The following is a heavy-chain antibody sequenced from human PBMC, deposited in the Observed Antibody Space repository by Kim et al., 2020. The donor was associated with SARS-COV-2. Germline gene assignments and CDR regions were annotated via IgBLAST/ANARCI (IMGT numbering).Heavy chain of an antibody. CDR3: AKDRRSRHNLWFGESPGFDP. Sequence: GGSLRLSCAASGFTFSSYAMGWVRQAPGKGLEWVSAISGSGGSTYYADSVKGRFTISRDNSKNTLYLQMNSLRAEDTAVYYCAKDRRSRHNLWFGESPGFDPWGQGTLVTVSS. CDR2: ISGSGGST. D-gene: IGHD3-10*01. J-gene: IGHJ5*02. CDR1: GFTFSSYA. V-gene: IGHV3-23*01.